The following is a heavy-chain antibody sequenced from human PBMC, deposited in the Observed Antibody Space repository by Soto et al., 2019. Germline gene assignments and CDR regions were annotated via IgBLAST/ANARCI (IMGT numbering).Heavy chain of an antibody. CDR1: GYTFTSYY. CDR3: ASAPGIAAAGADY. J-gene: IGHJ4*02. Sequence: ASVKVSCKASGYTFTSYYMHWVRQAPGQGLEWMGIVNPSGGSTSYAQKFQGRVTMTRDTSTSTVYMELSSLRSEDTAVYYCASAPGIAAAGADYWGQGTLVTVSS. D-gene: IGHD6-13*01. V-gene: IGHV1-46*01. CDR2: VNPSGGST.